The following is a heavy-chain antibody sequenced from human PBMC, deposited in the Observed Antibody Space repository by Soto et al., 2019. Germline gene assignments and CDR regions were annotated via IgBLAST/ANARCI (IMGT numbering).Heavy chain of an antibody. CDR2: IIPIFGTA. CDR1: GGTFSSYA. J-gene: IGHJ1*01. V-gene: IGHV1-69*12. Sequence: QVQLVQSGAEVKKPGSSVKVSCKASGGTFSSYAISCVRLAPGQGPEWMGGIIPIFGTANYAQKFQGSVTITADESTSTAYKELSSLTSEDTAVYYCARVLTPGIAEAHAEYFQHWGQGTLVTVSS. D-gene: IGHD6-19*01. CDR3: ARVLTPGIAEAHAEYFQH.